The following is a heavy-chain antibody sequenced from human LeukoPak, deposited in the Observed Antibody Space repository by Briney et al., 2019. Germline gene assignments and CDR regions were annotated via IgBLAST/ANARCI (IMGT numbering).Heavy chain of an antibody. CDR2: INPNSGGT. CDR3: ARDEHIVVVPGFY. CDR1: GYTFTGYY. D-gene: IGHD2-2*01. V-gene: IGHV1-2*06. J-gene: IGHJ4*02. Sequence: ASVKVSCKASGYTFTGYYMHWVRQAPGQGLEWMGRINPNSGGTNYAQKFQGRVTMTRDTSISTAYMELSRLRSDDTAVYYCARDEHIVVVPGFYWGEGTLVSVSS.